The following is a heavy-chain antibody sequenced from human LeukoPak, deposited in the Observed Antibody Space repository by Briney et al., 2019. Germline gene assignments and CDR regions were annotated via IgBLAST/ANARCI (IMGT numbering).Heavy chain of an antibody. J-gene: IGHJ4*02. CDR2: INSDGSST. V-gene: IGHV3-74*01. CDR3: AREAFNYGDHYFDY. CDR1: GFTLSSYW. Sequence: PGGTLRLSCAASGFTLSSYWMHWVRQAPGKGLVWVSRINSDGSSTTYADSVKGRFTISRDNAKNALYLQMSSLRAEDTAVYHCAREAFNYGDHYFDYWGQGTLVTVSS. D-gene: IGHD4-17*01.